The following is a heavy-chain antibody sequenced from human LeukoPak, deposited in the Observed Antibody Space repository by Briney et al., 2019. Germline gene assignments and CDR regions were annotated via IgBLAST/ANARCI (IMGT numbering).Heavy chain of an antibody. D-gene: IGHD5-24*01. J-gene: IGHJ4*02. CDR1: GGSCDDYY. CDR2: IHPHGIF. V-gene: IGHV4-34*01. Sequence: SETLSLTCDVSGGSCDDYYCSWIRQPPGKGLEWIGEIHPHGIFYYNSSLTSRVTISIDTSKSQFSLRLTSVTAADTAFYYCARGRDRSKAGDHWGQGSLVTVSS. CDR3: ARGRDRSKAGDH.